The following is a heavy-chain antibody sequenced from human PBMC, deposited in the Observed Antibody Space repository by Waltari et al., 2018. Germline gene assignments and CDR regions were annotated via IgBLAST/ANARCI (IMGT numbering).Heavy chain of an antibody. V-gene: IGHV3-49*03. CDR2: IRSKAYGGTT. D-gene: IGHD3-3*01. CDR1: GFTFGDYA. Sequence: EVQLVESGGGLVQPGRSLRLSCAVSGFTFGDYAMSWFRQAPGQGLEWVGLIRSKAYGGTTEYAASVKGRFTISRDDSKSIAFLQMNSLQTDDTAVYYCTRGPVAIFGFVMPFEHWGQGTLVTVTS. J-gene: IGHJ4*02. CDR3: TRGPVAIFGFVMPFEH.